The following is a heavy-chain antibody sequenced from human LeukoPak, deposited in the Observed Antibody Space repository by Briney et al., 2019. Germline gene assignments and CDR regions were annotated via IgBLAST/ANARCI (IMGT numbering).Heavy chain of an antibody. D-gene: IGHD4-11*01. J-gene: IGHJ4*02. CDR3: VAEVVEVTMGDY. CDR2: INPNSGGT. Sequence: GASVKVSCKASGYTFTGYYMHWVRQAPGQGLEWMGWINPNSGGTNYAQKFQGWVTMTRDTSISTAYMELSRLRSDDTAVYYCVAEVVEVTMGDYWGQGTLVTVSS. CDR1: GYTFTGYY. V-gene: IGHV1-2*04.